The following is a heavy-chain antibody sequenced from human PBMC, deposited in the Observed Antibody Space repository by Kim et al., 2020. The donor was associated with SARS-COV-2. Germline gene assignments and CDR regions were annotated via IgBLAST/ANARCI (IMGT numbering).Heavy chain of an antibody. J-gene: IGHJ4*02. D-gene: IGHD2-2*01. V-gene: IGHV3-53*01. CDR2: IYSGGST. Sequence: GGSLRLSCAASGFTVSSNYMSWVRQAPGKGLEWFSVIYSGGSTSYADSVKGRFTISRDNSKNTVYLQMNSLRTEDTALYYCARDPYHGSASWGQGTLVTVSS. CDR1: GFTVSSNY. CDR3: ARDPYHGSAS.